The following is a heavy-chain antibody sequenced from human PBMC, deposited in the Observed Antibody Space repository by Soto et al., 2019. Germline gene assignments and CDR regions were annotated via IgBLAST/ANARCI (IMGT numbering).Heavy chain of an antibody. D-gene: IGHD3-9*01. Sequence: GGSLRLSCAASGFTFSTYGMSWVRQAPGKGLEWVSGISDSGDDTYYTDSVKGRFTISRDNSKNTLYLQMNSLRAEDTAVYYCANPPYDILSGYFDRWGQGTLVTVSS. CDR2: ISDSGDDT. V-gene: IGHV3-23*01. CDR3: ANPPYDILSGYFDR. J-gene: IGHJ5*02. CDR1: GFTFSTYG.